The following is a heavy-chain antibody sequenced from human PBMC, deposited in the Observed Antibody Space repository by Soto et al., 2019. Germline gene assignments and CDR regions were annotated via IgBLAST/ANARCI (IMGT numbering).Heavy chain of an antibody. D-gene: IGHD5-18*01. CDR2: IDPSDSYT. V-gene: IGHV5-10-1*01. J-gene: IGHJ5*02. CDR1: GYSFTSYW. Sequence: GESLKISCKGSGYSFTSYWISWVRQMPGKGLEWMGRIDPSDSYTNYSPSFQGHVTISADKSISTAYLQWSSLKASDTAMYYCARHGFEGELDSYGRITGFDPWGQGTLVTVSS. CDR3: ARHGFEGELDSYGRITGFDP.